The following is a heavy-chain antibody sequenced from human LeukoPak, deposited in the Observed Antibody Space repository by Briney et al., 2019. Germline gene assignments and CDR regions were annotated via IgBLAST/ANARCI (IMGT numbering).Heavy chain of an antibody. Sequence: SETLSLACTVSGSSISSGYNWGWIRQAQGKGLVWIGSIYRSGSTYYNPSLKSRVTISVDTSKNQFSLNLSSVTAADTAVYHSARGNWGSELEMGIFDYWGLGSLVTVSS. CDR2: IYRSGST. D-gene: IGHD5-24*01. J-gene: IGHJ4*02. V-gene: IGHV4-38-2*02. CDR3: ARGNWGSELEMGIFDY. CDR1: GSSISSGYN.